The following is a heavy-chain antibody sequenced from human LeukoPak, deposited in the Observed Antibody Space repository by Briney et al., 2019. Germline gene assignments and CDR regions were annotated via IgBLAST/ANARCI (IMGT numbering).Heavy chain of an antibody. V-gene: IGHV3-30*04. CDR3: ARGGTYSSGWNY. D-gene: IGHD6-19*01. J-gene: IGHJ4*02. CDR2: ISYDGRSK. CDR1: GFTFSSYA. Sequence: GRSLRLSCAASGFTFSSYAIHWVRQAPGKGLEWVAVISYDGRSKYYADSVKGRFTISRDNSKNTLYLQMNSLRAEDTAYYYCARGGTYSSGWNYWGQGALVTVPS.